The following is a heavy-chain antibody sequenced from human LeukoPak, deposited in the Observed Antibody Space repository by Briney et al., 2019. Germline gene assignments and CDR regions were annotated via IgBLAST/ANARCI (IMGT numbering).Heavy chain of an antibody. CDR1: GFTFSNAW. CDR3: TTATLGYCINGVCERFDP. J-gene: IGHJ5*02. CDR2: IKTKTDGETT. Sequence: PGGSLRLSCAASGFTFSNAWMSWVRQAPGKGLEWVGRIKTKTDGETTDYAAPVKGRFTISKDDSKNTLYLQMNSLKTEDTAVYYCTTATLGYCINGVCERFDPWDQGTLVTVSS. D-gene: IGHD2-8*01. V-gene: IGHV3-15*01.